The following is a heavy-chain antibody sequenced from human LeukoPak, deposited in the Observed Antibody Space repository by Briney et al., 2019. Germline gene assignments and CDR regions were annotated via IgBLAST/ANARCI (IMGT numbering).Heavy chain of an antibody. J-gene: IGHJ4*02. CDR2: INPNSGGT. D-gene: IGHD6-19*01. CDR3: ARDYSSGWYGFDY. V-gene: IGHV1-2*04. Sequence: GASVKVSCKASGSTSPVSSMPWVRKAPGQGLGWRGWINPNSGGTNYAQKFQGWVTMTRDTSISTAYMELSRLRSDDTAVYYCARDYSSGWYGFDYWGQGTLVTVAS. CDR1: GSTSPVSS.